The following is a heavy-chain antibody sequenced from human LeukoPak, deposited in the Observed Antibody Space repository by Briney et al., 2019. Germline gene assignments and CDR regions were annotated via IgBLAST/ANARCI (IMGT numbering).Heavy chain of an antibody. D-gene: IGHD3-22*01. CDR1: GYTFTNYA. V-gene: IGHV1-3*01. CDR3: ARGDFYYDSSDP. J-gene: IGHJ5*02. CDR2: INAGNGNT. Sequence: ASVKVSCKASGYTFTNYAMYWVRQAPGQRLEWMGWINAGNGNTKYSQKFQGRVTIASDTSANTVYMELSSLRSEDTAVYYCARGDFYYDSSDPWGQGTLVTVSS.